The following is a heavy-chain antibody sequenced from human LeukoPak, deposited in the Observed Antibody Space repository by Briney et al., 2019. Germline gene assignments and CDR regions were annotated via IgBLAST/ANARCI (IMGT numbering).Heavy chain of an antibody. V-gene: IGHV3-7*01. Sequence: PGGSLRLSCEGSGFTFRNYWMTWVRQAPEKGLEWVANIKPSGSEKHYADSVEGRFTNSRDNAKNSLYLQMNSLRAEDTAVYYCARDLDTYVVLTAYDTFDIWGQGTMVTVSS. J-gene: IGHJ3*02. CDR1: GFTFRNYW. D-gene: IGHD2-21*02. CDR3: ARDLDTYVVLTAYDTFDI. CDR2: IKPSGSEK.